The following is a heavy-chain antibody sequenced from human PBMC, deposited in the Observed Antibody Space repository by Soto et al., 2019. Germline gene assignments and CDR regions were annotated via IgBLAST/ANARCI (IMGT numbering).Heavy chain of an antibody. V-gene: IGHV1-69*13. CDR3: AREGSGYNF. J-gene: IGHJ1*01. Sequence: ASVKVSCKASGGTFSSFGISWVRQAPGQGLEWMGGIIPVFGRPNHAQRFRGRLSITADESTNTSYMELSDLTSEDTAVYYCAREGSGYNFWGQGTQVTVSS. CDR1: GGTFSSFG. D-gene: IGHD5-12*01. CDR2: IIPVFGRP.